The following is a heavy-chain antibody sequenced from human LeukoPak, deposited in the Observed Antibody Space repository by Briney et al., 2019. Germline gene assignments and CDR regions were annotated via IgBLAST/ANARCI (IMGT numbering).Heavy chain of an antibody. V-gene: IGHV1-2*02. J-gene: IGHJ5*02. CDR1: GYTFTGYY. CDR2: INPNSGGT. Sequence: ASVKVCCKASGYTFTGYYMHWVRQAPGQGLEWMGWINPNSGGTNYAQKFQGRVTMTRGTSISTAYMELSRLRSDDTAVYYCARVWYYGSGSRWFDPWGQGTLVTVSS. CDR3: ARVWYYGSGSRWFDP. D-gene: IGHD3-10*01.